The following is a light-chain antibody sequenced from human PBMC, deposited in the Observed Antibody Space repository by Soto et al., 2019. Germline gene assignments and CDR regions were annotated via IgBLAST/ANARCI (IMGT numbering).Light chain of an antibody. CDR3: QQYNTYST. CDR2: DAS. J-gene: IGKJ2*01. CDR1: QSISNW. V-gene: IGKV1-5*01. Sequence: DIQMTQSPATLAASVGDRVTVTCRASQSISNWLAWYQQKPGKAPKLLIYDASNLQSGVPSRFSGSGSETEFTLTISSLQPDDFATYSCQQYNTYSTFGQGTKLEI.